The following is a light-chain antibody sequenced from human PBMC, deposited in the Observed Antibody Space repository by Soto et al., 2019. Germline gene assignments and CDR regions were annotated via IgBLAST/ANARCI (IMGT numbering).Light chain of an antibody. J-gene: IGLJ2*01. CDR2: DVN. CDR3: SSYTSSSTRVV. Sequence: QSALTQPASVSGSPGQSITISYTGTSSDVGRYNYVSWYQQHPGKAPKLMIYDVNNRPSGVSNRFSGSKSGNTASLTISGLQAEDEADYYCSSYTSSSTRVVFGGGTKLT. CDR1: SSDVGRYNY. V-gene: IGLV2-14*01.